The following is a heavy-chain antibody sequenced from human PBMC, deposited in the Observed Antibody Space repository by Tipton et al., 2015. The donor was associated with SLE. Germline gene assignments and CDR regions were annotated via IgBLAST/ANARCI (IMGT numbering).Heavy chain of an antibody. CDR2: LTATGDKT. D-gene: IGHD3-16*01. CDR1: GFTFSSYA. Sequence: SLRLSCLTSGFTFSSYAMAWVRQSPERGLEWVSSLTATGDKTYYADSVKGRFTVSRDNGENTLSLHMHNLRVEDTGVYYCAKWHSLALAPVTYGGQGTLVSVSS. V-gene: IGHV3-23*01. CDR3: AKWHSLALAPVTY. J-gene: IGHJ4*02.